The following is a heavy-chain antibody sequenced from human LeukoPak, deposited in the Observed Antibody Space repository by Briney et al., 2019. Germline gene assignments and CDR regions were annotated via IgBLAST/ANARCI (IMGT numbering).Heavy chain of an antibody. CDR2: INPNSGGT. J-gene: IGHJ5*02. Sequence: GASVKVSCKASGYTFTGYYMHWVRQAPGQGLEWMGRINPNSGGTNYVQKFQGRVTMTRDTSISTAYMELSRLRSDDTAVYYCARTPIVVVVAATLSWFDPWGQGTLVTVSS. CDR3: ARTPIVVVVAATLSWFDP. CDR1: GYTFTGYY. D-gene: IGHD2-15*01. V-gene: IGHV1-2*06.